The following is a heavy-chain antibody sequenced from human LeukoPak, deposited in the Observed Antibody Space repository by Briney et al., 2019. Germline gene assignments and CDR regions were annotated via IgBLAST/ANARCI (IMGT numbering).Heavy chain of an antibody. CDR2: INPNSGGT. J-gene: IGHJ4*02. CDR1: GYTFTGSY. V-gene: IGHV1-2*02. D-gene: IGHD6-6*01. CDR3: ARVIAARPGLLDY. Sequence: ASVKVSCKASGYTFTGSYMHWVRQAPGQGLEWMGWINPNSGGTNYAQKFQGRVTMTRDTSISTAYMELSRLRSDDTAVYYCARVIAARPGLLDYWGQGTLVTVSS.